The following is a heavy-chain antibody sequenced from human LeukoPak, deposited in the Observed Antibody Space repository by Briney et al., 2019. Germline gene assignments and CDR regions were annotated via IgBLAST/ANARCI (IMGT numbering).Heavy chain of an antibody. CDR2: IYYSGST. Sequence: SETLSLTXTVSGGSISSYYWSWLRQPPGKGLEWIGYIYYSGSTNYNPSLKSRVSISGDTSKNQFSLKLSSVTAADTAVYYCARGLPGARWYYFDYWGQGTLVTVSS. D-gene: IGHD2-2*01. J-gene: IGHJ4*02. CDR1: GGSISSYY. CDR3: ARGLPGARWYYFDY. V-gene: IGHV4-59*01.